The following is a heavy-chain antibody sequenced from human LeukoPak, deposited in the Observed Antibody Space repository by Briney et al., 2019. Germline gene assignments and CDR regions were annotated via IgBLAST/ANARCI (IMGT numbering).Heavy chain of an antibody. J-gene: IGHJ5*02. D-gene: IGHD6-19*01. CDR1: GYIFSDYY. Sequence: ASVKVSCKASGYIFSDYYMHWVRQAPGQGLEWMGWISPDSGGTNYAQNFQGRVTMTWDTSISTAYMEMSRLRSDDTAVYYCARDREQWLVRPYNWFDPWGQGTLVTVSS. CDR3: ARDREQWLVRPYNWFDP. CDR2: ISPDSGGT. V-gene: IGHV1-2*02.